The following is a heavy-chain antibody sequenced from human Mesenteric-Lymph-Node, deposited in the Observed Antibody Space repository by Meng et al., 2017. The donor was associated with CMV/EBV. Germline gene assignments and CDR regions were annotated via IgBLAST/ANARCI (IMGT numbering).Heavy chain of an antibody. CDR3: ARDRNKVYGVVVPYYYYSYGMDV. CDR1: GFTFRDYY. V-gene: IGHV3-11*04. CDR2: ISSSGSTI. J-gene: IGHJ6*02. Sequence: GESLKISCAASGFTFRDYYMSWIRQAPGKGLEWVSYISSSGSTIYYADSVKGRFTISRDNAKNSLSLQMNSLRAEDTAVYYCARDRNKVYGVVVPYYYYSYGMDVWGQGTTVTVSS. D-gene: IGHD3-3*01.